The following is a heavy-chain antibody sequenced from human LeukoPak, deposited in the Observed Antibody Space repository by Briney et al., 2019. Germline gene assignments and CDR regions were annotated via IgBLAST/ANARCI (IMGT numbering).Heavy chain of an antibody. CDR1: GYTFTGYY. J-gene: IGHJ5*02. CDR3: ARHRAVAGIPYNWFDP. CDR2: INPNSGGT. V-gene: IGHV1-2*06. D-gene: IGHD6-19*01. Sequence: ASVKVSCKASGYTFTGYYMHWVRQAPGQGLEWMGRINPNSGGTNYAQKFQGRVTMTRDTSISTAHMELSRLRSDDTAVYYCARHRAVAGIPYNWFDPWGQGTLVTVSS.